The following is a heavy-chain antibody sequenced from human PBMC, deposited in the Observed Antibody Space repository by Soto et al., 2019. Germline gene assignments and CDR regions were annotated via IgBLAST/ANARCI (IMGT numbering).Heavy chain of an antibody. CDR3: APEPKDSFYFDF. CDR2: IRPSGENT. J-gene: IGHJ4*02. Sequence: ASVKVSCKASSYTLSKHNIHWLRQAPGRGLEWLGIIRPSGENTGYAQRFQGRVTVTRDTYKSRVYVGVGGVRSNDTGVYYCAPEPKDSFYFDFWGQGILVAVSS. CDR1: SYTLSKHN. D-gene: IGHD4-4*01. V-gene: IGHV1-46*01.